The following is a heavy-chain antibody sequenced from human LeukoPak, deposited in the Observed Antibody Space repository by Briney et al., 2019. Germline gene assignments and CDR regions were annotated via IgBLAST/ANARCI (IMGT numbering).Heavy chain of an antibody. J-gene: IGHJ5*02. CDR2: INPNSGCT. Sequence: GASVKVSCKASGYTFTGYYMHWVRQAPGQGLEWMGWINPNSGCTNYAQKFQGRVTMTRDTSISTAYMELSRLRSDDTAVYYCARDISLAPVGPTHNWFDPWGQGTLVTVSS. CDR1: GYTFTGYY. CDR3: ARDISLAPVGPTHNWFDP. V-gene: IGHV1-2*02. D-gene: IGHD1-26*01.